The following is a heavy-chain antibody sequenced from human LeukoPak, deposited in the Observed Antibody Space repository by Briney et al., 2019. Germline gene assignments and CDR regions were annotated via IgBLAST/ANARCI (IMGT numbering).Heavy chain of an antibody. D-gene: IGHD4-23*01. CDR2: NNHSEKT. J-gene: IGHJ4*02. V-gene: IGHV4-39*01. CDR1: GDTVSNNYYD. CDR3: ARHGPPKMVVVVTPPDY. Sequence: SETLTLSCSASGDTVSNNYYDWGRNAPRPGLELKSVVSNNHSEKTFYNPSLKSRVTISVDTSNNQFSLKLRSVTAADTAVYYCARHGPPKMVVVVTPPDYWGQGTLVTVSS.